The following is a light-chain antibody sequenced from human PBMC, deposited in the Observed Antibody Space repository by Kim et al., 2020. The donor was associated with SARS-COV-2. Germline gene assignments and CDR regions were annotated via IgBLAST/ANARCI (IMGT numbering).Light chain of an antibody. CDR2: GKD. V-gene: IGLV3-19*01. Sequence: SELTQDPAVSVALGQTVRITCQGDSLRSYYATWYRQKSGQAPVLVFYGKDKRPSGIPDRFSGSSSGNTASLTITGAQAADEADYYCKSRDSRGKVVFGGGTKVTVL. CDR3: KSRDSRGKVV. J-gene: IGLJ2*01. CDR1: SLRSYY.